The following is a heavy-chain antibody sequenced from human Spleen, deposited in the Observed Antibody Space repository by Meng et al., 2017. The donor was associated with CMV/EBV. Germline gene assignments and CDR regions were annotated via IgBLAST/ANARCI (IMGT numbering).Heavy chain of an antibody. D-gene: IGHD7-27*01. Sequence: ASVKVSCKASSYTFTNYGVSWIRQAPGQGLEWMGLISGFNGNTHYAQKFQGRVTMTTDTSTSTAYMELRSLRSDDTAVYYCARKSGAGWLDPWGQGTLVTVSS. CDR2: ISGFNGNT. V-gene: IGHV1-18*01. J-gene: IGHJ5*02. CDR1: SYTFTNYG. CDR3: ARKSGAGWLDP.